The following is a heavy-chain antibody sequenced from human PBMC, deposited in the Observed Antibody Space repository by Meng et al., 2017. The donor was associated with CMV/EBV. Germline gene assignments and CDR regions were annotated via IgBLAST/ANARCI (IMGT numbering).Heavy chain of an antibody. CDR1: GFPVSSNY. CDR3: ASRSVRITIFGVAHDAFDI. Sequence: GESLKISCVASGFPVSSNYMSRVRQAPGKGLECVSVIYSGGSTYYADSVKGRFTISRDNSKNTLYLQMNSLRAEDTAVYYCASRSVRITIFGVAHDAFDIWGQGTMVTVSS. J-gene: IGHJ3*02. D-gene: IGHD3-3*01. V-gene: IGHV3-66*02. CDR2: IYSGGST.